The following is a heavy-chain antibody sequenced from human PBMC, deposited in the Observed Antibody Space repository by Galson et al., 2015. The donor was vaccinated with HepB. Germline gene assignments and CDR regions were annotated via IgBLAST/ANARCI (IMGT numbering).Heavy chain of an antibody. CDR1: GGSITSDGYY. J-gene: IGHJ4*02. D-gene: IGHD3-10*01. CDR3: AREYFGSGSEPDY. CDR2: ISSSGTT. Sequence: TLSLTCTVAGGSITSDGYYWSWIRQHPGKGLEWIGYISSSGTTYYVPSLERRVTISVDKSKTQFFLNLRSVTYTDTAVYYCAREYFGSGSEPDYWGQGTLVTVSS. V-gene: IGHV4-31*03.